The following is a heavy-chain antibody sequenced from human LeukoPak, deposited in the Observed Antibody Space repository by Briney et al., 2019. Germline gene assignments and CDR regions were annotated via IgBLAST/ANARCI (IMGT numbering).Heavy chain of an antibody. V-gene: IGHV3-30*04. CDR2: ISFDGKNT. CDR1: GFTFTNFA. Sequence: GGSLRLSCTASGFTFTNFALHWVRRAPGKGLEWVGVISFDGKNTLYVDSVKGQFTISRDNSISTLYLQMNSLRAEDTAVYYCASSIAATPGDYWGQGTLVTVSS. D-gene: IGHD6-13*01. CDR3: ASSIAATPGDY. J-gene: IGHJ4*02.